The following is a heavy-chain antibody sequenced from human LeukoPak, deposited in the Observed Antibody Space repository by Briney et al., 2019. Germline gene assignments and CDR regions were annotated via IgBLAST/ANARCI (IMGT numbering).Heavy chain of an antibody. CDR2: IYTSGST. Sequence: SETLSLTCTVSGGSISSYYWSWIRQPAGKGLEWIGRIYTSGSTNYNPSLKSRVTMSVDTSKNQFSLTLSSVTAADTAVYYCARDIVVVVPPVGSAFDPWGQGTLVTVSS. J-gene: IGHJ5*02. D-gene: IGHD2-15*01. CDR3: ARDIVVVVPPVGSAFDP. V-gene: IGHV4-4*07. CDR1: GGSISSYY.